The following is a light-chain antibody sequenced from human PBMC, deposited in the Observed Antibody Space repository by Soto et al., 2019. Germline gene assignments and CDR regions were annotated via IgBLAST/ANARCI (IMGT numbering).Light chain of an antibody. CDR1: QSLVHSDGNTY. CDR2: KVS. V-gene: IGKV2-30*02. J-gene: IGKJ1*01. Sequence: DVVMTQSPLSLPVTLGQPASISCRSSQSLVHSDGNTYLNWFQQRPGQSPRRLIYKVSNRDSGVPDRFSGSGSGTDFTLKISRVEPEDVGVYYCMQGTHWPWTFGQGTRVEIK. CDR3: MQGTHWPWT.